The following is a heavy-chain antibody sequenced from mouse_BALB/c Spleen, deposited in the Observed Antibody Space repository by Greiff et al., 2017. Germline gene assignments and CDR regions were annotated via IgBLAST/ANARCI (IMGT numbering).Heavy chain of an antibody. CDR2: IFPGTGTT. J-gene: IGHJ4*01. CDR3: ARSYAYDAMDY. V-gene: IGHV1S132*01. Sequence: VQLQQSGAELVKPGASVKLSCKTSGYTFTSYWIQWVKQRPGQGLGWIGEIFPGTGTTYYNEKFKGKATLTIDTSSSTAYMQLSSLTSEDSAVYFCARSYAYDAMDYWGQGTSVTVSS. D-gene: IGHD2-10*02. CDR1: GYTFTSYW.